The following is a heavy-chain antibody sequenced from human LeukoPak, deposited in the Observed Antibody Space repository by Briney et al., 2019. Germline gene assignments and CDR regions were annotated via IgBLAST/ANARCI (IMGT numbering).Heavy chain of an antibody. V-gene: IGHV3-23*01. CDR3: AREALGLLDAFDI. J-gene: IGHJ3*02. D-gene: IGHD1-7*01. CDR1: GFTFSNYV. CDR2: ISGSAGIT. Sequence: GGSLRLSCAASGFTFSNYVMSWVRQAPGKGLEWVSTISGSAGITYYADSVKGRFTISRDNSKNTLYLQMNSLRAEDTAVYYCAREALGLLDAFDIWGQGTMVIVSS.